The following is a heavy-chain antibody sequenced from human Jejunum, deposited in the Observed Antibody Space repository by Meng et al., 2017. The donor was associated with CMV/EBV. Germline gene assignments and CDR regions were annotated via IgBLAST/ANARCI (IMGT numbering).Heavy chain of an antibody. V-gene: IGHV3-23*01. CDR3: AKYGRNRNWNYGEMDY. CDR2: ISGSGGST. J-gene: IGHJ4*02. CDR1: FTFSKYA. D-gene: IGHD1-7*01. Sequence: FTFSKYAMSWVRQAPGKGLEWVSAISGSGGSTFYADSVKGRFTISRDNSKNTLYLQMDGLTADDTAVYYCAKYGRNRNWNYGEMDYWGQGTLVTVSS.